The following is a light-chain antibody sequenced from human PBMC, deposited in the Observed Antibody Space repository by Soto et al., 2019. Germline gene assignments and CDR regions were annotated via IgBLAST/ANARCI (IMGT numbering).Light chain of an antibody. V-gene: IGKV3-20*01. CDR2: GAF. CDR1: QSISSTY. J-gene: IGKJ3*01. Sequence: EIVLTQSPGTLSVSPGERATLFCRARQSISSTYLAWYQKKPGQAPRLLLYGAFNRATGIPDRFSGSGSGTEFTLTISRLEPEDGAFYYCQQYGSSSFAFGPGTKVEIK. CDR3: QQYGSSSFA.